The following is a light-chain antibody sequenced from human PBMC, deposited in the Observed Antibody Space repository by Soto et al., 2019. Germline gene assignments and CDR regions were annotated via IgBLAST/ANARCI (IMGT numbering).Light chain of an antibody. CDR1: SGHSSYI. CDR2: LEGSGSY. CDR3: ETWDSNTRV. Sequence: QSVLTQSSSASASLGSSVKLTCTLSSGHSSYIIAWHQQQPGQAPRYLMKLEGSGSYNKGSGVPDRSSGSSSGADRYLTVSNLQFEDEADYYCETWDSNTRVFGGGTKLPVL. V-gene: IGLV4-60*02. J-gene: IGLJ3*02.